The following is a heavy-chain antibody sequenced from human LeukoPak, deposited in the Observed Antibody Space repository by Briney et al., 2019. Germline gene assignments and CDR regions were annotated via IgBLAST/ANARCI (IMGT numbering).Heavy chain of an antibody. CDR2: IASDGSST. J-gene: IGHJ4*02. CDR3: ARDLDY. CDR1: GFTFSSYW. V-gene: IGHV3-74*01. Sequence: GGSLRLSCAASGFTFSSYWMNWVRQAPGKGLVWVSRIASDGSSTTYADSVKGRFSISRDNAKNTLYLQMNSLRAEDTAVYYCARDLDYWGQGTLVTVSS.